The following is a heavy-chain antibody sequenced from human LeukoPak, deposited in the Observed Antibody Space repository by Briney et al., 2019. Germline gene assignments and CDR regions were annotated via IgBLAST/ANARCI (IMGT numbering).Heavy chain of an antibody. D-gene: IGHD5-12*01. Sequence: PGGSLRLSCAAPGFTFNSYAMSWVRQAPGKGLEWVSNISGSGSGGSTYYADSVKGRFTISRDNSKNTLYLQMNSLRAEDTAVYYCAKELDRPSSNSGYDNWGQGTLVTVSS. CDR2: ISGSGSGGST. J-gene: IGHJ4*02. CDR1: GFTFNSYA. V-gene: IGHV3-23*01. CDR3: AKELDRPSSNSGYDN.